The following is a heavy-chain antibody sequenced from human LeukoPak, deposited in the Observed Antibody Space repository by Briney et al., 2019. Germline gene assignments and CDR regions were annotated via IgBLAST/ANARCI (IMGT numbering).Heavy chain of an antibody. D-gene: IGHD3-22*01. V-gene: IGHV1-69*05. CDR3: ARAEVRDHYYDSSGYYYYYGMDV. J-gene: IGHJ6*02. CDR1: GGTFSSYA. Sequence: SVKVSCKASGGTFSSYAISWVRQAPGQGLEWMGGIIPIFGTANYAQKFQGRVTITTDESTSTAYMELSSLRSEDTAVYYCARAEVRDHYYDSSGYYYYYGMDVWGQGTTVTVSS. CDR2: IIPIFGTA.